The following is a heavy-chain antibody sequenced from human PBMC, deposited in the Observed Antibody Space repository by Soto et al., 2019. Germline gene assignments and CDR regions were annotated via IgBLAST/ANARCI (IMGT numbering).Heavy chain of an antibody. Sequence: GESLKISCNGSGYSFTSYWIGWVRQMPGKGLEWMGIIYPGDSDTRYSPSFQGQVTISADKSISTAYLQWSSLKASDTAMYYCARHGGVGATWYYYGMDVWGQGTTVTVSS. D-gene: IGHD1-26*01. CDR2: IYPGDSDT. CDR3: ARHGGVGATWYYYGMDV. V-gene: IGHV5-51*01. J-gene: IGHJ6*02. CDR1: GYSFTSYW.